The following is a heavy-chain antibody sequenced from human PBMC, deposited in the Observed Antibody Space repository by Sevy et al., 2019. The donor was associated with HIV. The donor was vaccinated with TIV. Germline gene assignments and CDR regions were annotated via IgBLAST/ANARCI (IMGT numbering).Heavy chain of an antibody. D-gene: IGHD1-20*01. Sequence: KQSQTLSLTCAISGDSVSSNNAAWNWIRQSPSRGLEWPGRTFYRSNWYNDYAVSVKGRITINPDTSKNQLSLQLTSVTPEDTAVYYCARDGLTYGGMDVWGQGTTVTVSS. CDR1: GDSVSSNNAA. V-gene: IGHV6-1*01. CDR3: ARDGLTYGGMDV. CDR2: TFYRSNWYN. J-gene: IGHJ6*02.